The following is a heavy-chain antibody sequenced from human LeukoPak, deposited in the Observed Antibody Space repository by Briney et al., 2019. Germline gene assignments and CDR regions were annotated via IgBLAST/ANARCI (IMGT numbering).Heavy chain of an antibody. D-gene: IGHD4-17*01. J-gene: IGHJ4*02. CDR3: ARDWFDGDYDRFDY. V-gene: IGHV3-7*03. Sequence: GGSLRLSCAVSGFTFSSYWMSWFRQAPGKGLEWVANINQDGSQKFSVDSVKGRFTISRDNAKNSLSLQMNSLRVEDTAVYYCARDWFDGDYDRFDYWGQGTLVTISS. CDR1: GFTFSSYW. CDR2: INQDGSQK.